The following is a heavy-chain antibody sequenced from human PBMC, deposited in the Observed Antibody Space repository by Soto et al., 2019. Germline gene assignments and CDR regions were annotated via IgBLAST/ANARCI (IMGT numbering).Heavy chain of an antibody. CDR1: GYTFTSYA. CDR3: ARDAYPELLRGFDP. Sequence: ASVKVSCKASGYTFTSYAMHWVRQAPGQRLEWMGWINAGNGSTKYSQKFQGRVTITRDTSASTAYMELSSLRSEDTAVYYCARDAYPELLRGFDPWGQGTLVTVSS. D-gene: IGHD1-26*01. CDR2: INAGNGST. J-gene: IGHJ5*02. V-gene: IGHV1-3*01.